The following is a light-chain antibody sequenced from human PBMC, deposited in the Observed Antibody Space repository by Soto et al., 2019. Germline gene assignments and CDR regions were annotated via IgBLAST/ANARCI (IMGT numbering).Light chain of an antibody. J-gene: IGKJ1*01. Sequence: EVVVTQSPATLSVSPGERATLSCRASQSVSRHLAWYQQKPGQAPRLLIYGASTRATGIPARFSGSGSGTEFTLTISSLQSEDFGVYYCQQTENWPPWTFGQGTKVDIK. V-gene: IGKV3-15*01. CDR3: QQTENWPPWT. CDR1: QSVSRH. CDR2: GAS.